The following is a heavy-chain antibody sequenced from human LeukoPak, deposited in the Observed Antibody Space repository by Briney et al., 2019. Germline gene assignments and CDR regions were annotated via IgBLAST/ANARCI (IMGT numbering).Heavy chain of an antibody. V-gene: IGHV3-48*03. J-gene: IGHJ6*04. Sequence: GGSLRLSCAASGFTFSGYEMNWVRQAPGKGLEWVSYIITSGSTIYYADSVKGRFTISRDNAKNSLYLQMNSLRAEDTAVYYCAELGITMIGGVWGKGTTVTISS. CDR3: AELGITMIGGV. D-gene: IGHD3-10*02. CDR2: IITSGSTI. CDR1: GFTFSGYE.